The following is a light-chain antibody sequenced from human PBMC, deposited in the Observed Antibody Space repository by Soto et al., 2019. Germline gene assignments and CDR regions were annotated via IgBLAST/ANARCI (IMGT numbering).Light chain of an antibody. J-gene: IGKJ5*01. Sequence: DIEMTQSPSSLSASVGDRVTITCRASQDIAIYLAWYQQKPGEAPKLLIYAASTLYGGVPSRFSGSGSGTDFTLTISSLQPEDFATYYCQQSYSTPLFGQGTRLEI. CDR3: QQSYSTPL. CDR1: QDIAIY. V-gene: IGKV1-39*01. CDR2: AAS.